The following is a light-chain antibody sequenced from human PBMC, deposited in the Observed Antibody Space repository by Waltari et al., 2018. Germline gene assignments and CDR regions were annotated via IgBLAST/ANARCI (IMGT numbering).Light chain of an antibody. CDR3: KQYNNWSSLT. V-gene: IGKV3-15*01. J-gene: IGKJ4*01. Sequence: EIVMTQSPATLSVSPGERATLSCRTSQSVLTNLAWYQQKPGQDPRLLMYDASTRATGIPARFSGSGSGTEFTLTISSLQSEDFAVYYCKQYNNWSSLTFGGGTKVEIK. CDR2: DAS. CDR1: QSVLTN.